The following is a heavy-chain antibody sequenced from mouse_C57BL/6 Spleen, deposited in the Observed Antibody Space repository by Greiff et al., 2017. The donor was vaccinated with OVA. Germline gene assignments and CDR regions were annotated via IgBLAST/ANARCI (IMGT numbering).Heavy chain of an antibody. V-gene: IGHV1-69*01. CDR3: ARSYYSNHWYFDV. CDR2: IDPSDSYT. D-gene: IGHD2-5*01. Sequence: QVQLQQPGAELVMPGASVKLSCKASGYTFTSYWMHWVKQRPGQGLAWIGEIDPSDSYTNYNQKFKGKSTLTVDKSSSTAYMQLSSLTSEDSAVYYCARSYYSNHWYFDVWGTGTTVTVSS. CDR1: GYTFTSYW. J-gene: IGHJ1*03.